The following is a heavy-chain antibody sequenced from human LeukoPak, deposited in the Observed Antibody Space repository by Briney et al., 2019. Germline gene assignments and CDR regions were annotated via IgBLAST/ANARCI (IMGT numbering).Heavy chain of an antibody. CDR2: ISSSGSTI. CDR3: AGTRTFGETSDAFDI. V-gene: IGHV3-48*03. CDR1: GFTFSSYE. D-gene: IGHD3-10*01. Sequence: GGSLRLSCAASGFTFSSYEMNWVRQAPGKGLEWVSYISSSGSTIYYADSVKGRFTISRDNSKNTLYLQMNSLRAEDTAVYYCAGTRTFGETSDAFDIWGQGTMVTVSS. J-gene: IGHJ3*02.